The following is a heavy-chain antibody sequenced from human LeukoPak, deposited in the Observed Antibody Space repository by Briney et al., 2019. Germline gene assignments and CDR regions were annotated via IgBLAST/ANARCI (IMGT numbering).Heavy chain of an antibody. CDR1: GGSFSGYY. V-gene: IGHV4-34*01. CDR3: ARVGSSSSPGARWFDP. D-gene: IGHD6-6*01. CDR2: INHSGST. J-gene: IGHJ5*02. Sequence: SETLSLTCAVYGGSFSGYYWSWIRQPPGKGLEWIGEINHSGSTNYNPSLKSRVTISVDTSKNQFSLKLSSVTAADTAVYYCARVGSSSSPGARWFDPWGQRTLVTVSS.